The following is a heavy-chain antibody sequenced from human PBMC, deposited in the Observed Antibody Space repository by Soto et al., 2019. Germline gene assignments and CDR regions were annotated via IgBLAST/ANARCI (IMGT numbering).Heavy chain of an antibody. CDR3: ASSPLIGAARPRYYGMDV. Sequence: PSETLSLTCAVSGGSISSSSWWSWVRQPPGKGLEWIGEIYHSGSTNYNPSLKSRVTISVDKSKNQFSLKLSSVTAADTAVYYCASSPLIGAARPRYYGMDVWGQGTTVTVSS. J-gene: IGHJ6*02. CDR1: GGSISSSSW. V-gene: IGHV4-4*02. CDR2: IYHSGST. D-gene: IGHD6-6*01.